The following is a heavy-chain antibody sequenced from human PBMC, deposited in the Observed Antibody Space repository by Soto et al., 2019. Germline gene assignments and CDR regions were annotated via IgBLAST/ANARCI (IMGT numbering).Heavy chain of an antibody. CDR3: ARGAFWYTTSTTDDAFDV. Sequence: VQLAESGGGLGQPGGSLRLSCAASGFQFSSYEMNWVRQAPGKGLEWVAHISHSGATIFYADSVKGRFTISRDNTNNSLSLQMNSLRAEDTAVYYCARGAFWYTTSTTDDAFDVWGQGTVVTVSS. V-gene: IGHV3-48*03. J-gene: IGHJ3*01. CDR2: ISHSGATI. D-gene: IGHD6-6*01. CDR1: GFQFSSYE.